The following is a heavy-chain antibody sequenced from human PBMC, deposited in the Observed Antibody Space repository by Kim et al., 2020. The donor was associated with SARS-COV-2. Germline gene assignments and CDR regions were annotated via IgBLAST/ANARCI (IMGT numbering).Heavy chain of an antibody. J-gene: IGHJ3*02. Sequence: SETLSLTCTVSGGSINTANWWTWVRQPPGKGLEWIGEIFHSGAANYNPSLQSRVTLSLDNSKNHFSLEMTSVTAADTAVYFCTRERVRALDIWGQGTKVT. CDR1: GGSINTANW. CDR3: TRERVRALDI. CDR2: IFHSGAA. V-gene: IGHV4-4*02. D-gene: IGHD3-10*01.